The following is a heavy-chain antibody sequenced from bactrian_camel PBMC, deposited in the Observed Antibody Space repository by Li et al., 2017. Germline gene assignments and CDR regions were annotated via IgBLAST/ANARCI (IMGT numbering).Heavy chain of an antibody. J-gene: IGHJ4*01. D-gene: IGHD5*01. CDR3: AAGWGQYCHQLFGEGETRY. V-gene: IGHV3S53*01. CDR1: GRPYGHHC. Sequence: QVQLVESGGGSVQAGGSLRLSCSARGRPYGHHCMAWFRQAPGKEREAVAFIDSDGTTLYANFVKGRFTISQDKAKNTLYLQMNSLKAEDSAMYYCAAGWGQYCHQLFGEGETRYWGQGTQVTVSS. CDR2: IDSDGTT.